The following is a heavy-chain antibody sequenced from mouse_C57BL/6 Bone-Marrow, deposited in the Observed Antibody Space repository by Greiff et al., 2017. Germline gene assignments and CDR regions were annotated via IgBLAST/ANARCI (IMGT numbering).Heavy chain of an antibody. CDR2: ISSGGSYP. V-gene: IGHV5-6*01. Sequence: EVKLVESGGDLVKPGGSLKLSCAASGFTFSSYGMSWVRQTPDKRLEWVATISSGGSYPYYPDSVKGRFTISRDNAKNTLYLQMSSLKSEDTAMYYCARHNVWGQGTLVTVSA. J-gene: IGHJ3*01. CDR3: ARHNV. CDR1: GFTFSSYG.